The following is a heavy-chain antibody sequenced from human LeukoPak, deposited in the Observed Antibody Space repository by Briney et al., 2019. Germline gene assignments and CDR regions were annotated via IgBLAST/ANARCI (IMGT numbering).Heavy chain of an antibody. D-gene: IGHD1-14*01. CDR3: ARDRKFIGSSLYYYYMDV. J-gene: IGHJ6*03. V-gene: IGHV4-59*01. CDR2: IYYSGRT. Sequence: SETLSLTCTVSGGSINNYYWSWIRQPPGKGLEWIGYIYYSGRTHYSPSLKSRVTISVDTSKNQFSLKLSSVTAADTAIYYCARDRKFIGSSLYYYYMDVWGKGTTVIVSS. CDR1: GGSINNYY.